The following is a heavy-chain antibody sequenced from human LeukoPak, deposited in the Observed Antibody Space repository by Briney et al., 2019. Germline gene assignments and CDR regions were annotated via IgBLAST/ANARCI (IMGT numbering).Heavy chain of an antibody. CDR1: GFTLSSYW. J-gene: IGHJ4*02. Sequence: PGGSLRLSCAASGFTLSSYWMHWVRQAPGKGLVWVSRINNDGSSTSYADSVKGRFTISRDNAKNTLYLQMNSLRAEDTALYLCAGGDRNGWYFNYWGQGTLVTVSS. CDR3: AGGDRNGWYFNY. V-gene: IGHV3-74*01. CDR2: INNDGSST. D-gene: IGHD6-19*01.